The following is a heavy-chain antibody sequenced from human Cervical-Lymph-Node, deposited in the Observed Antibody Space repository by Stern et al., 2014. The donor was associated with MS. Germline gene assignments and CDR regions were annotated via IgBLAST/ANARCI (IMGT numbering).Heavy chain of an antibody. CDR1: GNSFPNYW. V-gene: IGHV5-51*03. CDR3: AKTGYSSAWFKKAAFDI. D-gene: IGHD6-19*01. CDR2: IYLGGSDT. Sequence: EVQLVESGAEVKKPGESLKISCRDPGNSFPNYWIGWVRQLPGKGLELMGVIYLGGSDTKYTPSFHGQDPISADKSISPAYLQWSSLKASDTAMYYCAKTGYSSAWFKKAAFDIWGQGTMVIVSS. J-gene: IGHJ3*02.